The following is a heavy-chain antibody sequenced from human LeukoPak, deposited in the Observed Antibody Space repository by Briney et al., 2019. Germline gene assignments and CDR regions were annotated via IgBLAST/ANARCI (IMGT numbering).Heavy chain of an antibody. V-gene: IGHV3-30*03. D-gene: IGHD2/OR15-2a*01. CDR2: ISYVGSNK. Sequence: PGGSLRLSCAASGFTFSSYGMHWVRQAPGKGLEWVAVISYVGSNKYYADSVKGRFTISRDNSKNTLYLQMNSLRAEDTAVYYCATTTDYFDYWGQGTLVTVSS. J-gene: IGHJ4*02. CDR1: GFTFSSYG. CDR3: ATTTDYFDY.